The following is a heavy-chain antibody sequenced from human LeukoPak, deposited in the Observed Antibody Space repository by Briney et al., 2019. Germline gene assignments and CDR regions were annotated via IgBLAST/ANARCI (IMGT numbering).Heavy chain of an antibody. J-gene: IGHJ6*02. D-gene: IGHD6-13*01. CDR2: IWYDGSNK. CDR3: ARDGRPGYSSSWYEYYYYGMDV. Sequence: GGSLRLSCAASGFTFSGYGLHWVRQAPGKGLEWVAVIWYDGSNKYYADSVKGRFTISRDNSKNTLYLQMNSLRAEDTAVYYCARDGRPGYSSSWYEYYYYGMDVRGQGTTVTVSS. CDR1: GFTFSGYG. V-gene: IGHV3-33*01.